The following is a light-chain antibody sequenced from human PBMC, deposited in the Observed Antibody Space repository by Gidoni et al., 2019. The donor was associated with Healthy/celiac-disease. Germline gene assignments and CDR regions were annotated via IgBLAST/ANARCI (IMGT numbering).Light chain of an antibody. CDR1: SSDVCGYQY. CDR2: EVS. J-gene: IGLJ2*01. CDR3: SSYTSSSSLEGVV. V-gene: IGLV2-14*01. Sequence: QSARTQPAYVSGYHGQSNTSSCTGTSSDVCGYQYVTWYPQHPGKAPKLLVYEVSNRPSGVSTRFSCSKSGNTASLTISGLQAEDEPDYYCSSYTSSSSLEGVVFGGGTKLTVL.